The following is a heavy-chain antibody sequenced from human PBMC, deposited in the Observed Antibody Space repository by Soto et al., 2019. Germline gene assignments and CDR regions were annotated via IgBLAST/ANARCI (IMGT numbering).Heavy chain of an antibody. CDR2: IVVGNGNT. Sequence: GASVKVSCKASGFTFTSSAVQLVRQARGQRLEWIGWIVVGNGNTNYAQKFQERVTITRDMSTSTAYMELSSLRSEDTALYYCAAGIGQTDYWGQGTLVTVSS. CDR3: AAGIGQTDY. D-gene: IGHD1-26*01. J-gene: IGHJ4*02. CDR1: GFTFTSSA. V-gene: IGHV1-58*01.